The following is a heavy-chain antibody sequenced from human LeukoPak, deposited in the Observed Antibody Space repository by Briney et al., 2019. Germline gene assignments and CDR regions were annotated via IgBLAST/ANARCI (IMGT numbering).Heavy chain of an antibody. V-gene: IGHV3-23*01. J-gene: IGHJ4*02. CDR1: GSTFSSHG. CDR2: ISGSGDNT. CDR3: VKDDGWVQYAN. Sequence: GGSLRLSCAASGSTFSSHGMSWVRQAPGKGLEWVSTISGSGDNTYYADSVKGRFIISRDNSQNTVWLQMNSLSAEDAAVYYCVKDDGWVQYANWGQGTLVTVSS. D-gene: IGHD5-24*01.